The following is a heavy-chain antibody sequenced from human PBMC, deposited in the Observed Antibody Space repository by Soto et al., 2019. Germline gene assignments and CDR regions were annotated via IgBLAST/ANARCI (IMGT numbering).Heavy chain of an antibody. CDR3: AKDGLAVAGWMDY. CDR1: GFSFSSYA. Sequence: PGGSLRLSCTASGFSFSSYAMYWFRQPPGKGLEWVATICPGGNNKHYADSVKGRFTISRDNSKNTLHLQMNSLRAEDAAVYYCAKDGLAVAGWMDYWGQGSPVTVSS. J-gene: IGHJ4*02. D-gene: IGHD6-19*01. V-gene: IGHV3-23*01. CDR2: ICPGGNNK.